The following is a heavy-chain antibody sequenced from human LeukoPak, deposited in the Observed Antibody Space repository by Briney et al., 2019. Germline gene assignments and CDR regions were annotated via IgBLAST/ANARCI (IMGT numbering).Heavy chain of an antibody. J-gene: IGHJ6*02. V-gene: IGHV1-69*04. CDR3: ADQYSSGEDYGMDV. Sequence: ASVKVSCTASGGTFSSYAISWVRQAPGQGLEWMGRIIPIFGIANYAQKFQGRVTITADKSTSTAYMELSSLRSEDTAVYYCADQYSSGEDYGMDVWGQGTTVTVSS. CDR2: IIPIFGIA. CDR1: GGTFSSYA. D-gene: IGHD6-19*01.